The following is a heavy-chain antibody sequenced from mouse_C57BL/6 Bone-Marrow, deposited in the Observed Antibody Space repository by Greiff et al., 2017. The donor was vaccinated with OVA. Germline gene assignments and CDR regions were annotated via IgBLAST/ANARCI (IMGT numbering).Heavy chain of an antibody. CDR3: ARHGSSYWYFDV. V-gene: IGHV2-6-1*01. CDR1: GFSFTRHC. D-gene: IGHD1-1*01. Sequence: QVQLKESGPGPVAPLQSLSIPCTVFGFSFTRHCLPWVCPPSGKGLEWLVMIWSDRSTTDNSALKSRLSISKDNSKSQVFLKMNSLQTDDTAMYYCARHGSSYWYFDVWGTGTTVTVSS. J-gene: IGHJ1*03. CDR2: IWSDRST.